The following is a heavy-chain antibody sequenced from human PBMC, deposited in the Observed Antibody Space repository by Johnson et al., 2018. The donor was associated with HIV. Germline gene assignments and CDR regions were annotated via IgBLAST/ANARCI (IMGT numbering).Heavy chain of an antibody. D-gene: IGHD2-21*02. J-gene: IGHJ3*02. Sequence: QVQLVESGGGVVQPGRSLRLSCVVSGFTFSSYAVHWVRQAPGKGLEWVAVISYDGSNKYYADSVKGRFTISRDNSKNTLYLQMNSLRAEDTAVYYCAKDWDVVVTADDAFDIWGQGTMVTVSS. V-gene: IGHV3-30-3*01. CDR3: AKDWDVVVTADDAFDI. CDR2: ISYDGSNK. CDR1: GFTFSSYA.